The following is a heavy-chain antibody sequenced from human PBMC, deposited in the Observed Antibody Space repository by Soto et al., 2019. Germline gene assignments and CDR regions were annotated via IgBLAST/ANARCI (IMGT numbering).Heavy chain of an antibody. D-gene: IGHD2-2*01. V-gene: IGHV4-61*01. Sequence: TSETLSLTCTVSGGSVSSVSYYWSWIRQPPGKGLEWIGYIYYSGSTNYNPSLKSRVTMSVDTSKNQFSLKLSSVTAADTAVYYCARYCSSVTCHRFDPWGQGTLVTVSS. CDR2: IYYSGST. J-gene: IGHJ5*02. CDR1: GGSVSSVSYY. CDR3: ARYCSSVTCHRFDP.